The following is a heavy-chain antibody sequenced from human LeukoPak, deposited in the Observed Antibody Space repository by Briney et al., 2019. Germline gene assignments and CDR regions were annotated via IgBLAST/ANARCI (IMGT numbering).Heavy chain of an antibody. J-gene: IGHJ4*02. D-gene: IGHD5-12*01. CDR1: GGSFSGYY. CDR3: ARLDIRTTWYAFDS. CDR2: IYHDGNT. Sequence: SETLSLTCAVYGGSFSGYYWSWIRQPPGKGLEWIAEIYHDGNTNYNPSLKSRVTISVDTSNNHFSLKLSSVTAADTAVYYCARLDIRTTWYAFDSWGRGNLVTVSS. V-gene: IGHV4-34*01.